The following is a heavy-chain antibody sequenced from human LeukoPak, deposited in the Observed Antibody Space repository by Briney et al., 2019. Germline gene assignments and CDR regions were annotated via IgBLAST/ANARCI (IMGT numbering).Heavy chain of an antibody. Sequence: GGSLRLSCAASGFTFSSFAMSWVRQAPGKGLEWVSGISGSGDNTYYADSVKGRFTISRDNSKNTLYVQVNSLGTEDTAAYYCAKGSYYDSSGSFYFDYWGQGTLVTVSS. J-gene: IGHJ4*02. CDR2: ISGSGDNT. V-gene: IGHV3-23*01. D-gene: IGHD3-22*01. CDR3: AKGSYYDSSGSFYFDY. CDR1: GFTFSSFA.